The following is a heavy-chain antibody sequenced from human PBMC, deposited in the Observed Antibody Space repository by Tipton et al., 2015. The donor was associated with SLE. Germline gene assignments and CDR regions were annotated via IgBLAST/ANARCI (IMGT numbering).Heavy chain of an antibody. Sequence: SLRLSCAASGFTFSSHSMNWVRQAPGKGLEWVSYIGFTPGSIFYADSVKGRFTISRDNAKSSLYLQMNSLRAEDTAVYYCARASVASGFYLTDYWGQGTLVTVSS. J-gene: IGHJ4*02. CDR2: IGFTPGSI. V-gene: IGHV3-48*01. CDR1: GFTFSSHS. CDR3: ARASVASGFYLTDY. D-gene: IGHD3-22*01.